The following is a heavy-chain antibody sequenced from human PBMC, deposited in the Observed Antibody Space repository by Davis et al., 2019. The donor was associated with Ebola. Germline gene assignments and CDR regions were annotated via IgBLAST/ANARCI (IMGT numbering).Heavy chain of an antibody. D-gene: IGHD3-10*01. Sequence: SVKVSCKASGGTFTSYAISWVRQAPGHGLEWMGVIIPIFGTANYAQKFQGRVTITADESTSTAYMELSSLRSEDTAVYYCAREKVWFGEVALYYYYMDGWGKGTTVTVSS. CDR3: AREKVWFGEVALYYYYMDG. CDR1: GGTFTSYA. CDR2: IIPIFGTA. V-gene: IGHV1-69*13. J-gene: IGHJ6*03.